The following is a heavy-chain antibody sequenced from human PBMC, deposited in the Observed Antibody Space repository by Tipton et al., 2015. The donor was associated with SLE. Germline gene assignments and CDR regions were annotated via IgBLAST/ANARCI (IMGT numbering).Heavy chain of an antibody. V-gene: IGHV3-23*01. CDR1: GFTFSSHA. CDR2: ISGSGGST. Sequence: SLRLSCAASGFTFSSHAMTWVRQAPGKGLEWVSGISGSGGSTYYADSVKGRFTISRDNSKNTLYLQMNSLRAEDTAVYYCAAWALLILPWSSSSSWGQGTLVTVSS. D-gene: IGHD6-6*01. J-gene: IGHJ5*02. CDR3: AAWALLILPWSSSSS.